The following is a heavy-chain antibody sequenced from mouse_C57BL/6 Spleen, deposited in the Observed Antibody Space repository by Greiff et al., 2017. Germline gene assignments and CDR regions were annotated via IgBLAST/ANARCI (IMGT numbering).Heavy chain of an antibody. CDR1: GFSLTSYG. Sequence: VQLVESGPGLVQPSQSLSITCTVSGFSLTSYGVHWVRQSPGKGLEWLGVIWSGGSTDYNAAFISRLSISKDNSKSQVFFKMNSLQADDTAIYYCARSMITTGYYAMDYWGQGTSVTVSS. CDR3: ARSMITTGYYAMDY. CDR2: IWSGGST. D-gene: IGHD2-4*01. J-gene: IGHJ4*01. V-gene: IGHV2-2*01.